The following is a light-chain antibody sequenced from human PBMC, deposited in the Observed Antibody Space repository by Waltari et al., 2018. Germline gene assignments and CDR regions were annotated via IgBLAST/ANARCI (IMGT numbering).Light chain of an antibody. CDR1: NIESKS. V-gene: IGLV3-21*04. J-gene: IGLJ3*02. CDR2: SDT. Sequence: YVLTQPPSVSVAPGKTATLTCGGENIESKSLNWYQQKPGQAPVLVLFSDTDRPAGIPDRFSGANSGNTATLTISWVEAGDEADYHCQVWDDTTNSGVFGGGTRLTVL. CDR3: QVWDDTTNSGV.